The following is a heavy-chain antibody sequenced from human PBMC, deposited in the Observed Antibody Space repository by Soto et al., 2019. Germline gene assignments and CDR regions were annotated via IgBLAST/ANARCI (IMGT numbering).Heavy chain of an antibody. CDR2: IIPIFGTA. D-gene: IGHD5-12*01. CDR1: GGTFITYA. J-gene: IGHJ4*02. Sequence: QVQRVQSGAEVKKPGSSVRVSCKASGGTFITYAISWVRQAPGQGLEWMGGIIPIFGTANYAQKFQARVTITADESTSTAYMELSSLRSEDTAVYYCARTSEVATTKTFDYWGQGTLVTVSS. CDR3: ARTSEVATTKTFDY. V-gene: IGHV1-69*01.